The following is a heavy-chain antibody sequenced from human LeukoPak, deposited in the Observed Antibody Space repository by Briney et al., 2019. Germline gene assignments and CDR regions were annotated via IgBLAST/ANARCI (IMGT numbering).Heavy chain of an antibody. V-gene: IGHV4-59*08. J-gene: IGHJ4*02. CDR1: GFSIRSDY. Sequence: SETLSLTCTVSGFSIRSDYLNWIRQPPGKGLEWIGYIYYSGSTNYNPSLTSRVTISIDTSKNQFSLTLVSVTAADTAVYYCARLWIGEPIECWGQGTLVTVSS. CDR3: ARLWIGEPIEC. D-gene: IGHD3-10*01. CDR2: IYYSGST.